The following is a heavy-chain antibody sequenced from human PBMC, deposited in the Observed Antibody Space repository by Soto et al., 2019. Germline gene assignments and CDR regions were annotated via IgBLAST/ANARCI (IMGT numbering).Heavy chain of an antibody. V-gene: IGHV5-51*01. D-gene: IGHD4-17*01. CDR3: ATYPVTTHYYYYMDV. CDR2: IYPGDSDT. CDR1: GYSFTSYW. Sequence: PGESLKISCKGSGYSFTSYWIGWVRQMPGKGPEWMGIIYPGDSDTRYSPSFQGQVTISADKSISTAYLQWSSLKASDTAMYYCATYPVTTHYYYYMDVWGKGTTVTVSS. J-gene: IGHJ6*03.